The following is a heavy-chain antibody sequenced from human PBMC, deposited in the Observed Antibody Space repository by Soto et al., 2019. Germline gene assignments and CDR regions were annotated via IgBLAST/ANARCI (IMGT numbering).Heavy chain of an antibody. D-gene: IGHD1-26*01. J-gene: IGHJ5*02. CDR2: IIPIFGTA. Sequence: SVKGSCKASGGTFSSYAISWVRQAPGQGLEWMGGIIPIFGTANYAQKFQGRVTITADKSTSTAYMELSSLRSEDTAVYYCAREVGAMVSWFDPWGQGTLVTVSS. CDR1: GGTFSSYA. V-gene: IGHV1-69*06. CDR3: AREVGAMVSWFDP.